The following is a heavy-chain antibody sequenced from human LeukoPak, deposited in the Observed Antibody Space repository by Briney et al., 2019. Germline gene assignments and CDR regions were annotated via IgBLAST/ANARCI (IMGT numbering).Heavy chain of an antibody. CDR1: GGSFIGYY. CDR2: INHSGGA. V-gene: IGHV4-34*01. CDR3: ARVPLRFLEPFDY. J-gene: IGHJ4*02. D-gene: IGHD3-3*01. Sequence: PSETLSLTCAVYGGSFIGYYWSWIRQPPGKGLEWIGEINHSGGANYNPSLKSRVTMSADTSKSQFSLKLGSVTAADTAVYYCARVPLRFLEPFDYWGQGTLVTVSS.